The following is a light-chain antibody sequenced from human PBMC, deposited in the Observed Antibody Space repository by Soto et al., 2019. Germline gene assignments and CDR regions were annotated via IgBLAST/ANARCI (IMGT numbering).Light chain of an antibody. V-gene: IGKV1-39*01. Sequence: DIQLTQSPSSLSASVGDRVTITCRASQSIASYLNWYQQKPGKAPKLLMYAASSLQSGVPSRFSGSGSGTDFTLTISSLQPEDFSTYYCQQSYSAPLTVGQGTRLEIK. CDR3: QQSYSAPLT. J-gene: IGKJ5*01. CDR1: QSIASY. CDR2: AAS.